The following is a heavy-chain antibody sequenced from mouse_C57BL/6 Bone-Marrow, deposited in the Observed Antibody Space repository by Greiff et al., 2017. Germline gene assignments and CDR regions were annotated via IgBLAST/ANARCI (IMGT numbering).Heavy chain of an antibody. CDR1: GYTFTSYW. D-gene: IGHD2-3*01. CDR3: ATYDGYHWDFDV. V-gene: IGHV1-55*01. Sequence: QVQLQQPGAELVKPGASVKMSCKASGYTFTSYWITWVKQRPGQGLEWIGDIYPGSGSTNYNEKFKSKATLTGDTSSSTAYMQLSSLTSEDSAVYYCATYDGYHWDFDVWGTGTTVTVSS. CDR2: IYPGSGST. J-gene: IGHJ1*03.